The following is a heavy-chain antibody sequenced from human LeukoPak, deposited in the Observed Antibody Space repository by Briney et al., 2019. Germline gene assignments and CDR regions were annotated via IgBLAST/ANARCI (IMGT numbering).Heavy chain of an antibody. Sequence: SETLSLTCTVSGGSINSDDYYWSWIRQPPGKGLEWIAYTYYSGSTNYNPSLKSRVSISVDTSKNQFSLKLSSVTSADTAVYYCARSGYSYGYGYWGQGTLVTVSS. CDR3: ARSGYSYGYGY. V-gene: IGHV4-30-4*01. D-gene: IGHD5-18*01. J-gene: IGHJ4*02. CDR2: TYYSGST. CDR1: GGSINSDDYY.